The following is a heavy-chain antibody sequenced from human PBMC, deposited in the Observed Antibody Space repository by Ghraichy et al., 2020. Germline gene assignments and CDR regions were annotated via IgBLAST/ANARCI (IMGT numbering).Heavy chain of an antibody. CDR1: GGSIRSNY. Sequence: SETLSLTCTVSGGSIRSNYWSWIRQPAGKGLEWMGRISSSGSTNYNPSLKSRVTMSVDTSKNQFSLKLTSATAADTAVYYCARGPMVRGDNWVDPWGQGTLVTVSS. V-gene: IGHV4-4*07. CDR2: ISSSGST. D-gene: IGHD3-10*01. J-gene: IGHJ5*02. CDR3: ARGPMVRGDNWVDP.